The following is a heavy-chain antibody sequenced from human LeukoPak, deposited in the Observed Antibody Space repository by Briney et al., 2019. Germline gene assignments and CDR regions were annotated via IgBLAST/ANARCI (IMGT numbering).Heavy chain of an antibody. CDR2: IYPGDSDT. D-gene: IGHD2-21*02. V-gene: IGHV5-51*01. J-gene: IGHJ4*02. CDR1: GYSFTSYW. CDR3: ARRAYCGGDCYFFDY. Sequence: GESLKISCKGSGYSFTSYWIGWVRQMPGKGLEWMGIIYPGDSDTRYSPSFRGQVTISADKSISTAYLQWSSLKASDTAMYYCARRAYCGGDCYFFDYRGQGTLVTVSS.